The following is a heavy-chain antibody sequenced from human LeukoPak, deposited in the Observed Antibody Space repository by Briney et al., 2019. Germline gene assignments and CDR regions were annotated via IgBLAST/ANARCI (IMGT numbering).Heavy chain of an antibody. V-gene: IGHV3-53*01. CDR2: IYSAGTT. J-gene: IGHJ4*02. Sequence: PGGSLRLSCAASGFTVGNNYMNWVRQAPGKGLEWVSVIYSAGTTYYADSVRGRFTISKDNSKNTLYLQMNSLRAEDTAVYYCARSLVPIYFDYWGQGTLVTVSS. D-gene: IGHD5/OR15-5a*01. CDR3: ARSLVPIYFDY. CDR1: GFTVGNNY.